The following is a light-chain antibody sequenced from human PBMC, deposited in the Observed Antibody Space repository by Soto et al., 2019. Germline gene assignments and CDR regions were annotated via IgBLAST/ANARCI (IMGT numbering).Light chain of an antibody. CDR3: SSYTSSSTLV. J-gene: IGLJ1*01. CDR1: SSDVGGYNY. Sequence: SALAQPASVSGSPGQSITISCTGTSSDVGGYNYVSWYQQHPGKAPKLMIYEVSNRPSGVSNRFSGSKSGNTASLTISRLQAEDEADYYCSSYTSSSTLVFGTGTKVTVL. CDR2: EVS. V-gene: IGLV2-14*01.